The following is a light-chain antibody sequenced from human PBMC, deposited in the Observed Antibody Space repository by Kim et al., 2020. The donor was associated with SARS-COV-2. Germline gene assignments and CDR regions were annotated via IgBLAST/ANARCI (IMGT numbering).Light chain of an antibody. CDR2: GAS. V-gene: IGKV3-15*01. CDR1: QSVSNK. J-gene: IGKJ2*01. CDR3: QQSNT. Sequence: EIVMTQSPATLSVSPGERATLSCRASQSVSNKLAWYQQKPGQAPRLLMYGASTRATDIPARFSGSGSGTEFTLTISSLQSEDSAVYYCQQSNTFGQGTKLEI.